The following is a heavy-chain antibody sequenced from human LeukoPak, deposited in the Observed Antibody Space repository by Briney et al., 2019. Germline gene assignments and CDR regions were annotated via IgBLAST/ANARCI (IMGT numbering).Heavy chain of an antibody. CDR3: AATDCNGGNCHFAY. CDR1: GGSISSYY. V-gene: IGHV4-59*12. Sequence: PSETLSLTCTVSGGSISSYYWSWIRRPPGKGLEWIGYIYYSGSTNYNPSLKSRVTISVDKSKDQFSLKLSSVTAADTAVYYCAATDCNGGNCHFAYWGQGTLVTVSS. CDR2: IYYSGST. J-gene: IGHJ4*02. D-gene: IGHD2-15*01.